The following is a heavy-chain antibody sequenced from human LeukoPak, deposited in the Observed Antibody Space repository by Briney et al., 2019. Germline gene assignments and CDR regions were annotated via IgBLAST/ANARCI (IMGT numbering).Heavy chain of an antibody. J-gene: IGHJ4*02. D-gene: IGHD3-16*02. CDR1: GFTFKSYS. Sequence: GSPRHSCAAPGFTFKSYSQNWGRQAPGKGLEWVPSISSSSSYIYSADSVKGRFTISRDNAKNSLYLQMNSLRAEDTAVYYCARDREYYDYVWGSYRYTGPSDYWGQGTLVTVSS. CDR3: ARDREYYDYVWGSYRYTGPSDY. CDR2: ISSSSSYI. V-gene: IGHV3-21*01.